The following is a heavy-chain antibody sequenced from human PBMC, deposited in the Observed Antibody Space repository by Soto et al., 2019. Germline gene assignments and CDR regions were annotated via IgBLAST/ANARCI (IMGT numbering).Heavy chain of an antibody. CDR1: GYTFTGYY. D-gene: IGHD5-12*01. V-gene: IGHV1-2*02. CDR3: ARIFGGYVPLDY. Sequence: ASVEVSCKASGYTFTGYYMHWVRQAPGQGLEWMGWINPNSGGTNYAQKFQGRVTMTRDTSISTAYMELSRLRSDDTAVYYCARIFGGYVPLDYWGQGTLVTVSS. J-gene: IGHJ4*02. CDR2: INPNSGGT.